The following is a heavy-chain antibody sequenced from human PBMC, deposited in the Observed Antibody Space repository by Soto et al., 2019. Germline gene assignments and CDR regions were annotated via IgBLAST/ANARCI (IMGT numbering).Heavy chain of an antibody. Sequence: QVQLVQSGAEVKKPGASVKVSCKASGYTFTSYYMHWVRQAPGQGLEWMGIINPSGGSTSYAKKFQGIFTMTREMSTSTVYIELSSLRSEDTAVYYCARDAGSIAARNYFDYWGQGTLVTVSS. CDR1: GYTFTSYY. J-gene: IGHJ4*02. CDR2: INPSGGST. V-gene: IGHV1-46*01. CDR3: ARDAGSIAARNYFDY. D-gene: IGHD6-6*01.